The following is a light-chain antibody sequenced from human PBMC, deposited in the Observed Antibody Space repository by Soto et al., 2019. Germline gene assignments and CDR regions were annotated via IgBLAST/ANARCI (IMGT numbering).Light chain of an antibody. J-gene: IGLJ2*01. V-gene: IGLV2-8*01. CDR3: SSYAGSNNVI. CDR1: SSDVGGNNY. CDR2: EVT. Sequence: QSVLTQPPSASGSPGQSVAISCTGTSSDVGGNNYVSWYQQHPGKAPKLMVYEVTKRPSGVPDRFSGSKSGNTASLTVSGLQAEDGADYYCSSYAGSNNVIFGGGTKLTVL.